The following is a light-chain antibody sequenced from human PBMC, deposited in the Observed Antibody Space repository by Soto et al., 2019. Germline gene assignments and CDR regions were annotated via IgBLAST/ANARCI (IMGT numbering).Light chain of an antibody. CDR3: YSYTTSNTWM. V-gene: IGLV2-14*01. J-gene: IGLJ3*02. Sequence: QSVLTQPASVSGSPGQSITISCTGSSGDVGAYNYVSWYQHHPGTAPKLMIYEVTNRPSGVSARFSGSKSGNTASLTISGLQAEDEADYYCYSYTTSNTWMFGGGTQLTVL. CDR1: SGDVGAYNY. CDR2: EVT.